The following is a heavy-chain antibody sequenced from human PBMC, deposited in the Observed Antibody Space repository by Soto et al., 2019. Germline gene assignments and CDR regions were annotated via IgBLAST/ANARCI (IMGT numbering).Heavy chain of an antibody. V-gene: IGHV1-46*01. CDR1: GYTFTSYY. J-gene: IGHJ6*02. D-gene: IGHD6-13*01. CDR2: INPSGGST. Sequence: ASLKVSCKASGYTFTSYYMHWVRQAPGQGLEWMGIINPSGGSTSYAQKFQGRVTMTRDTSTSTVYMELSSLRSEDTAVYYCARDGVAAAEYYYYGMDVWGQGTTVTVSS. CDR3: ARDGVAAAEYYYYGMDV.